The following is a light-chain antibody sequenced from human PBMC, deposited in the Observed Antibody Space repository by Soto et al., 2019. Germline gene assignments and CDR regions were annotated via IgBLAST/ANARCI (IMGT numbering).Light chain of an antibody. J-gene: IGKJ1*01. CDR1: QSVLYSSNNKNY. V-gene: IGKV4-1*01. Sequence: DIVMTQSPDSLAVSLGERATINCKSSQSVLYSSNNKNYLAWYQQKPGQPPKLLIYCASTRESGVPDRFSGRGSGTDFTLTISSLQAEDVAVYYCQQYYRPWTFGQGTKVEIK. CDR2: CAS. CDR3: QQYYRPWT.